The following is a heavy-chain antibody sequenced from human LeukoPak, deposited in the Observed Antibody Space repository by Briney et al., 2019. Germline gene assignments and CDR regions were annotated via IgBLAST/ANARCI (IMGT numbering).Heavy chain of an antibody. CDR2: ISSDGGST. V-gene: IGHV3-64D*09. J-gene: IGHJ4*02. CDR3: VKELDGYNYLFDY. Sequence: PGGSLRLSCSASGFTFSSYAMHWVRQAPGKGLEYVSAISSDGGSTYYADSVKGRFTISRDNSKNTLYLQMSSLRAEDTAVYYCVKELDGYNYLFDYWGQGTLVTVSS. CDR1: GFTFSSYA. D-gene: IGHD5-24*01.